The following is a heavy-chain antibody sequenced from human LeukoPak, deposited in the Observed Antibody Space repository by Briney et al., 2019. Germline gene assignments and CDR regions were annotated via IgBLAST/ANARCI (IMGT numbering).Heavy chain of an antibody. CDR3: ARDGAVDILTGYGAFYI. Sequence: SETLSLTCAVSGGSITSNNWWSWVRQSPGKGLEWIGEIYHTGNSNYNPSLKSRVTMSVDTSKNQFSLKLSSVTAADTAIYYCARDGAVDILTGYGAFYIWGQGTMVIVS. D-gene: IGHD3-9*01. CDR1: GGSITSNNW. CDR2: IYHTGNS. J-gene: IGHJ3*02. V-gene: IGHV4-4*02.